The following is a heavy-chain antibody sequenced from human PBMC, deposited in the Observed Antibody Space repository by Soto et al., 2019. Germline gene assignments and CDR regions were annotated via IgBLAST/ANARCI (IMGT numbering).Heavy chain of an antibody. CDR3: AKEYCSGGSCYPRLFDY. Sequence: GGSLRLSCAASGFTFSSYAMSWVRQAPGKGLEWVSAISGSGGSTYYADSVKGRFTISRDNSKSTLYLQMNSLRAEDTAVYYCAKEYCSGGSCYPRLFDYWGQGTLVTVSS. CDR2: ISGSGGST. CDR1: GFTFSSYA. J-gene: IGHJ4*02. V-gene: IGHV3-23*01. D-gene: IGHD2-15*01.